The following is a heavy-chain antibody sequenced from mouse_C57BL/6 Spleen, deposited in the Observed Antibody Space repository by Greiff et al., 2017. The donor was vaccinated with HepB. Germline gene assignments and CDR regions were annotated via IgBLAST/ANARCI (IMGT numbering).Heavy chain of an antibody. V-gene: IGHV2-5*01. J-gene: IGHJ1*03. CDR2: IWRGGST. Sequence: VQLQQSGPGLVQPSQSLSITCTVSGFSLTSYGVHWVRQSPGKGLEWLGVIWRGGSTDYNAAFMSRLSITKDNSKSQVFFKMNSLQADDTAIYYCAKNDGSNPYWYFDVWGTGTTVTVSS. CDR1: GFSLTSYG. D-gene: IGHD1-1*01. CDR3: AKNDGSNPYWYFDV.